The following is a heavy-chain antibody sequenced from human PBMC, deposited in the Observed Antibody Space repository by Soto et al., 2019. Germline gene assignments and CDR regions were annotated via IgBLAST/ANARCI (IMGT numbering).Heavy chain of an antibody. CDR1: GGSFSGYY. CDR3: ARGSDIVHNWFDP. J-gene: IGHJ5*02. D-gene: IGHD2-8*01. Sequence: SETLSLTCAVYGGSFSGYYWSWIRQPPGKGLEWIGEINHSGSTNYNPSLKSRVTISVDTSKNQFSLKLSSVTAADTAVYYCARGSDIVHNWFDPWGQGTLVTVSS. CDR2: INHSGST. V-gene: IGHV4-34*01.